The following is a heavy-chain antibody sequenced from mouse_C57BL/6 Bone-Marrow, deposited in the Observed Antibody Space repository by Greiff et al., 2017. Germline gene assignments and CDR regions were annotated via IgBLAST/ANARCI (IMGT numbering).Heavy chain of an antibody. D-gene: IGHD2-4*01. Sequence: LVESGAELARPGASVKLSCKASGYTFTSYGISWVKQRTGQGLEWIGEIYPRSGNTYSNEKFKGKATLTADKSSSTAYMELRSLTSEDSAVYFCARCDYDGAMDYWGQGTSVTGSS. CDR3: ARCDYDGAMDY. V-gene: IGHV1-81*01. CDR2: IYPRSGNT. CDR1: GYTFTSYG. J-gene: IGHJ4*01.